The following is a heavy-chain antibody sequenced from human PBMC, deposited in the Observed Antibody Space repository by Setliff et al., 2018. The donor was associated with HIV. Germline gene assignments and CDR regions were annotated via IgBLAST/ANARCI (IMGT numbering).Heavy chain of an antibody. V-gene: IGHV1-46*01. D-gene: IGHD3-9*01. CDR1: GYTFPSYY. CDR2: INPSGGST. CDR3: ARGVSVLRYFDWLSRLGY. J-gene: IGHJ4*02. Sequence: GASVKVSCKASGYTFPSYYMHWVRQAPGQGLEWMGIINPSGGSTSYAQKFQGRVTMTRDTSTSTVYMELSSLRSEDTAVYYCARGVSVLRYFDWLSRLGYWGQGTLVTVSS.